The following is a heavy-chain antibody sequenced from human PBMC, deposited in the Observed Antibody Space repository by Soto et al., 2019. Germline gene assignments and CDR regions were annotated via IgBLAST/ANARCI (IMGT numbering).Heavy chain of an antibody. CDR2: IYKDGTT. Sequence: GGSLRLSCAVSGVTVSSNHMSWVRQAPGKGLEWVSVIYKDGTTYYADSVKGRFTISRDKSKNTLYLQMNSLRAEDTAVNYCARDSVRYCRGGSCYYYYMDVWGKGTTVTVSS. CDR3: ARDSVRYCRGGSCYYYYMDV. V-gene: IGHV3-53*05. CDR1: GVTVSSNH. J-gene: IGHJ6*03. D-gene: IGHD2-15*01.